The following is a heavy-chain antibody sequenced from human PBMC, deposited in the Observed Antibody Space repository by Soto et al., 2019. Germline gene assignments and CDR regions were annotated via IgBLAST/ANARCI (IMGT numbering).Heavy chain of an antibody. CDR3: ARDYREYGGITGTFDY. V-gene: IGHV1-69*08. CDR2: IIPILGIA. Sequence: QVQLVQSGAEVKKPGSSVKVSCKASGGTFSSYTISWVRQAPGQGLEWMGRIIPILGIANYAQKFQGRVTITADKSTSTAYMELSSLRSEDTAVYYCARDYREYGGITGTFDYWGQGTLVTVSS. D-gene: IGHD1-20*01. J-gene: IGHJ4*02. CDR1: GGTFSSYT.